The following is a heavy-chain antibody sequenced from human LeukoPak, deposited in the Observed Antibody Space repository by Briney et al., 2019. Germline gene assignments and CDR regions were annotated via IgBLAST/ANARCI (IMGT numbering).Heavy chain of an antibody. V-gene: IGHV3-49*04. J-gene: IGHJ4*02. CDR2: IRRRAYGGAA. CDR3: SRNGLVDFDY. Sequence: QSGGSPRLSCTTSGFAFDDFAMSWVRQPAGKGLEWVGFIRRRAYGGAAEYAASVKGRFIISRDDSKGIAYLQMNSLKTEDTAVYYCSRNGLVDFDYWGQGSRVIVSP. CDR1: GFAFDDFA.